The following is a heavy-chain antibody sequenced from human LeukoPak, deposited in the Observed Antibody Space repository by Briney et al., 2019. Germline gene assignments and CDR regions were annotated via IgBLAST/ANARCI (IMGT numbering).Heavy chain of an antibody. D-gene: IGHD3-22*01. CDR2: IYYSGNT. V-gene: IGHV4-39*01. CDR1: GGSISSSTYY. CDR3: ATSYDRSGYPPFQH. J-gene: IGHJ1*01. Sequence: PSETLSLTCTVSGGSISSSTYYWGWIRQPPGKGLEWIGSIYYSGNTFYNPSLKSRVTISVDTSKNQFSLKLSSVTAADTAVYYCATSYDRSGYPPFQHWGQGTLVTVSS.